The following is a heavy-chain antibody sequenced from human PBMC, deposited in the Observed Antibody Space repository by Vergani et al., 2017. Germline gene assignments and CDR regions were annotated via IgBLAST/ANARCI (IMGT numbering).Heavy chain of an antibody. CDR3: ARTITIYRKGYYFDY. CDR1: GFTFSSYA. D-gene: IGHD3-9*01. Sequence: EVQLLESGGGLVQPGGSLRLSCAASGFTFSSYAMSWVRQAPGKGLEWVSAISGSGGSTYYADSVKGRFTISRDNSKNTLYLQMNSLRAEDTAVYYCARTITIYRKGYYFDYWGQGTLVTVSS. CDR2: ISGSGGST. V-gene: IGHV3-23*01. J-gene: IGHJ4*01.